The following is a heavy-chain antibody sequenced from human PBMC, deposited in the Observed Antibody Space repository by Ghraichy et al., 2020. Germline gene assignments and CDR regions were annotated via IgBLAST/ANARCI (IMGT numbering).Heavy chain of an antibody. CDR1: GGSISSYY. CDR3: ARKRASLPPFFDN. Sequence: SETLSLTCTVSGGSISSYYWSWIRQPPGKGLEWIGYIYYSGSTNYNPSLKSRVTISVDTSKNQFSLKLSSVTAADTAVYYCARKRASLPPFFDNWGQGTLVTVSS. V-gene: IGHV4-59*01. J-gene: IGHJ4*02. CDR2: IYYSGST.